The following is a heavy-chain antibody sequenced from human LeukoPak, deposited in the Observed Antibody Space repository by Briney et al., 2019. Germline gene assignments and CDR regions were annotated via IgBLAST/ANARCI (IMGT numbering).Heavy chain of an antibody. Sequence: ASVEVSCKASGGTFSSYAISWVRQAPGQGLEWMGRIIPILGIANYAQKFQGRVTITADKSTSTAYMELSSLRSEDTAVYYCASSIYSSSAYGMDVWGQGTTVTVSS. V-gene: IGHV1-69*04. D-gene: IGHD6-6*01. J-gene: IGHJ6*02. CDR3: ASSIYSSSAYGMDV. CDR1: GGTFSSYA. CDR2: IIPILGIA.